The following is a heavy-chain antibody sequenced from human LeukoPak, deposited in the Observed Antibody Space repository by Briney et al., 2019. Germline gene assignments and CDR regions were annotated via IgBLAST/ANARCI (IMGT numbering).Heavy chain of an antibody. CDR2: IKQDEGEK. J-gene: IGHJ4*02. CDR3: ARDSGDRPRAVGYYFDY. D-gene: IGHD7-27*01. CDR1: GFTFSNSW. V-gene: IGHV3-7*01. Sequence: GGSLRLSCAGSGFTFSNSWMAWVRQAPGKGPEWVANIKQDEGEKYYADSVKGRFTISRDNAKNSLHLQMNGLRVDDTAVYYCARDSGDRPRAVGYYFDYWGQGTLVTVSS.